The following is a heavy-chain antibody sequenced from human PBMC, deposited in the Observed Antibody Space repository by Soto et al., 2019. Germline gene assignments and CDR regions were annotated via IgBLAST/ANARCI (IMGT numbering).Heavy chain of an antibody. CDR3: AREPLWSGPLPLDAFDL. D-gene: IGHD3-3*01. Sequence: LRLSCAAYGFVVTDCYMSWVRQAPGTGLEWVAVFLIGGDNHYGESVKGRFTISRDNSKNTLYLQMNSLRAEDTAVYYCAREPLWSGPLPLDAFDLWGQGTMVTVSS. CDR1: GFVVTDCY. CDR2: FLIGGDN. J-gene: IGHJ3*01. V-gene: IGHV3-53*01.